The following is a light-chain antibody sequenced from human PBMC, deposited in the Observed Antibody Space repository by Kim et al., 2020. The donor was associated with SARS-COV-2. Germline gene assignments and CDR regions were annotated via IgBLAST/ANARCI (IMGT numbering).Light chain of an antibody. Sequence: VALGQTVRITCQGDSLRSYYANWYQQKAGQAPIVVIYGKNNRPSGIPDRFSGSSSGDTASLTIPGTQAGDEADYYCNSRGSNDNVLFGGGTQLTVL. CDR3: NSRGSNDNVL. J-gene: IGLJ2*01. CDR1: SLRSYY. CDR2: GKN. V-gene: IGLV3-19*01.